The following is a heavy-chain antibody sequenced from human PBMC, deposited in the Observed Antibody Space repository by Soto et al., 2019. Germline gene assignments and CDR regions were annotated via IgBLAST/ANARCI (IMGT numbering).Heavy chain of an antibody. CDR3: TKHYYLDS. J-gene: IGHJ4*02. CDR2: INIVGGNT. D-gene: IGHD1-26*01. CDR1: GFTFSNYA. Sequence: VQLLDSGGGLVQPGGSLRLSCAASGFTFSNYAMSWVRQAPGKALELVSCINIVGGNTNYADSVRGRFTMSRDDSKNTVFLQMHSLRDEDTARDYSTKHYYLDSSGQVTLVTVSS. V-gene: IGHV3-23*01.